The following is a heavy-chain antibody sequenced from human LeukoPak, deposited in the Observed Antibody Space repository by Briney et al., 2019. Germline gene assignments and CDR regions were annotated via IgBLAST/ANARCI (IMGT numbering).Heavy chain of an antibody. CDR2: INSDGSST. V-gene: IGHV3-74*01. Sequence: GGSLRLSCAASGFTFSSYWMHWVRQAPGKGLVWASRINSDGSSTSYADSVEGRFTISRDNAKNTLYLQMNSLRAEDTAVYYCAKGGSYPIDYWGQGALVTVSS. CDR3: AKGGSYPIDY. D-gene: IGHD1-26*01. J-gene: IGHJ4*02. CDR1: GFTFSSYW.